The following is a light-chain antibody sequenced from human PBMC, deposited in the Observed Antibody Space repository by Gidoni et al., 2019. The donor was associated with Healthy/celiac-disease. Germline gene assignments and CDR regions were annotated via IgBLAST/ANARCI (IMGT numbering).Light chain of an antibody. CDR3: QQANSFPLT. V-gene: IGKV1-12*01. CDR2: AAA. Sequence: DIQMTQTPSSVSASVGGQVTIPCRAGQGISSWLAWYPQKPGKAPKLLIYAAASLKSGVPSRFSGSGSGTDFTLTISSLQPEDFATYYCQQANSFPLTFGGGTKVEIK. J-gene: IGKJ4*01. CDR1: QGISSW.